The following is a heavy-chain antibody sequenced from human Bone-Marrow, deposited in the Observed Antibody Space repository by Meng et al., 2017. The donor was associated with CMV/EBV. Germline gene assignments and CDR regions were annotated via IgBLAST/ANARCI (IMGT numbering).Heavy chain of an antibody. D-gene: IGHD5-12*01. CDR2: IIPILGIA. V-gene: IGHV1-69*04. CDR3: ARDGKDIVASYYYYGMDV. CDR1: GGTFSSYT. J-gene: IGHJ6*02. Sequence: SVKVSCKASGGTFSSYTISWVRQAPGQGLEWMGRIIPILGIANYAQKFQGRVTITADKSTSTAYMELSSLRSEDTAVYYCARDGKDIVASYYYYGMDVWDQGTTVTVSS.